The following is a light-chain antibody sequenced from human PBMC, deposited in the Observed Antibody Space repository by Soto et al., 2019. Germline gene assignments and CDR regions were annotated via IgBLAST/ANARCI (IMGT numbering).Light chain of an antibody. CDR1: SSDVGSYDH. V-gene: IGLV2-14*01. Sequence: QSALTQPASVSGSPGQSITISCSGTSSDVGSYDHVSWYQQHPGKAPKLMIYEVSNRPSGVSNRFSGSKSGNTASLTISGLQAEDEADYYCSSYTSSSTLHVFGTGTKLTVL. CDR3: SSYTSSSTLHV. CDR2: EVS. J-gene: IGLJ1*01.